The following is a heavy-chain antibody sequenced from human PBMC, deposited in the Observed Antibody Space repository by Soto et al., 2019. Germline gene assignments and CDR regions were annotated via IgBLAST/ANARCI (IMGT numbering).Heavy chain of an antibody. CDR1: GYTFTSYG. Sequence: ASVKVSCKASGYTFTSYGISWVRQAPGQGLEWMGWISTYNGDTNYAQKLQGRVTMTTDTSTSTAYMELRSLRSDDTAVYYCARVGVDFWSAYYGYYFDYWGQGTLVTVSS. V-gene: IGHV1-18*01. CDR2: ISTYNGDT. CDR3: ARVGVDFWSAYYGYYFDY. J-gene: IGHJ4*02. D-gene: IGHD3-3*01.